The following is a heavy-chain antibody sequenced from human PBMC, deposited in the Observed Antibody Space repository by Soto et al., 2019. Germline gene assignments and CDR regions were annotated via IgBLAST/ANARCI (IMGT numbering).Heavy chain of an antibody. J-gene: IGHJ4*02. CDR2: IYYSGGS. CDR1: GDSVTFYY. Sequence: SETLSLTCTVSGDSVTFYYWNWIRQSPGKGLEWIGSIYYSGGSNYNHYLRSRLTISLDTSKNQFSLKLTSVTAADTAIYYCARSGNTGYEFDYWGQGALVTVSS. D-gene: IGHD5-12*01. V-gene: IGHV4-59*02. CDR3: ARSGNTGYEFDY.